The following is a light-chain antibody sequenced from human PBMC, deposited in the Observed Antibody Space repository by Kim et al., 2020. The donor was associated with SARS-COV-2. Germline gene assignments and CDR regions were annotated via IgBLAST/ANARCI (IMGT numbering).Light chain of an antibody. Sequence: DIQMTQSPLSLSASVGDTVTITCRASQTVGSHLNWFQHKPGKVPKLLIFGASNLQRGAPSRFSASGSGTDFTLTISSLQPEDFVTYYCHQTYSIPTFGPGTKVDIK. CDR3: HQTYSIPT. J-gene: IGKJ1*01. V-gene: IGKV1-39*01. CDR2: GAS. CDR1: QTVGSH.